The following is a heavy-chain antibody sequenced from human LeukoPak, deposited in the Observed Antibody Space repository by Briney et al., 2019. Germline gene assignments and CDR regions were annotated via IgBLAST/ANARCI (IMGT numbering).Heavy chain of an antibody. V-gene: IGHV1-69-2*01. CDR2: VDPEDGET. D-gene: IGHD4-17*01. Sequence: GASVKVSCKASGYTFTDYYMHWVQQAPGKGLEWMGRVDPEDGETIYAEKFQGRVTITADTSTDTAYMELSSLRSEDTAVYYCATDVLRSLWGQGTLVTVSS. CDR1: GYTFTDYY. J-gene: IGHJ4*02. CDR3: ATDVLRSL.